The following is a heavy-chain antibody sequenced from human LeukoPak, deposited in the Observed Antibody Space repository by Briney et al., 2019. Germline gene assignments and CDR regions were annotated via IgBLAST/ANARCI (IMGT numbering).Heavy chain of an antibody. CDR1: GFTFSSYA. D-gene: IGHD6-6*01. CDR2: ISANGGNT. CDR3: VITSATGPLNY. J-gene: IGHJ4*02. V-gene: IGHV3-64D*09. Sequence: GGSLRLSCSASGFTFSSYAMHWVRQAPGKGLGYVSAISANGGNTYYADSLKGRFTISRDNSKNTLYLQMSSLRVEDTAVYYCVITSATGPLNYCGQGTLVTVSS.